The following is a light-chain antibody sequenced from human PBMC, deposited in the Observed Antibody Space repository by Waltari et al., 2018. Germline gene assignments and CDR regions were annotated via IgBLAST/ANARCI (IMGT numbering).Light chain of an antibody. CDR3: FSFTPTSRLAM. CDR1: SHYIGGPAF. Sequence: QSALPQPASVSGSPGQSITLSCTGTSHYIGGPAFVSWNQQHPGHAPKLLIYDVTKRASGISSRFSGSKSGNTASLTISGLQAEDEADYYCFSFTPTSRLAMFAGGTKLTV. V-gene: IGLV2-14*03. CDR2: DVT. J-gene: IGLJ3*02.